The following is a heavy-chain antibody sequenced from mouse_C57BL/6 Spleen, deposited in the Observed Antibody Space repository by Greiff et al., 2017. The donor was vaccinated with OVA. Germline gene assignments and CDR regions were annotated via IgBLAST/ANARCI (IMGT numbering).Heavy chain of an antibody. V-gene: IGHV1-9*01. J-gene: IGHJ3*01. CDR3: AREETVEGAWFAY. Sequence: QVQLQQSGAELMKPGASVKLSCKATGYTFTGYWIEWVKQRPGHGLEWIGEILPGSGSTNYTEKFKGKATFTADTSSNTAYMQLSSLTTEDSAIYYCAREETVEGAWFAYWGQGTLVTVSA. CDR2: ILPGSGST. CDR1: GYTFTGYW. D-gene: IGHD1-1*01.